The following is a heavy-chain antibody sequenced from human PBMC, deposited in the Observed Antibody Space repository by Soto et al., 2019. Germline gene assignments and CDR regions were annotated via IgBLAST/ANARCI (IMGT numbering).Heavy chain of an antibody. CDR1: GFTFSSYG. Sequence: GGSLRLSCAASGFTFSSYGMHWVRQAPGKGLEWVAVISYDGSNKYYADSVKGRFTIPRDNSKNMLYLQMNSLRAEDTAVYYCAKDYITVRGVSNYFDYWGQGTLVTVSS. J-gene: IGHJ4*02. V-gene: IGHV3-30*18. D-gene: IGHD3-10*01. CDR2: ISYDGSNK. CDR3: AKDYITVRGVSNYFDY.